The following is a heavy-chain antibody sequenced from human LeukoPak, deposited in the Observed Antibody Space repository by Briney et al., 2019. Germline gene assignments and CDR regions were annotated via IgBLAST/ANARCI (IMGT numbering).Heavy chain of an antibody. CDR2: ISNRGTRI. J-gene: IGHJ4*02. Sequence: GGSLRLSCAAAGFGFSTYAMSWVRQAPGKGLQWVSGISNRGTRIHYADSVKGRFTISRDNSKNTLYLQMNSLRAEDTAIYYCAKAAGGYYFDYWGQGALVTVSS. CDR3: AKAAGGYYFDY. V-gene: IGHV3-23*01. CDR1: GFGFSTYA. D-gene: IGHD6-13*01.